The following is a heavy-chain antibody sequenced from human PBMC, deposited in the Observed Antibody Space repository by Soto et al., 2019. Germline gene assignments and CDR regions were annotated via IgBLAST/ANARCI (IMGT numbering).Heavy chain of an antibody. CDR3: ARDLSWYLGYYYYGMDV. V-gene: IGHV4-39*01. Sequence: SETLSLTCTVSGGSISSSSYYWGWIRQPPGKGLEWIGSIYYSGSTYYDPSLKSRVTISVDTSKNQFSLKLSSVTAADTAVYYCARDLSWYLGYYYYGMDVWGQGTTVTVSS. J-gene: IGHJ6*02. CDR2: IYYSGST. D-gene: IGHD6-13*01. CDR1: GGSISSSSYY.